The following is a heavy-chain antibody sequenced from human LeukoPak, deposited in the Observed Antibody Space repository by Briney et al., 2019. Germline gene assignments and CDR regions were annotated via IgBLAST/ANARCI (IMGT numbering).Heavy chain of an antibody. CDR2: ISWNSGSI. V-gene: IGHV3-9*01. J-gene: IGHJ6*02. CDR1: GFTFDDYA. Sequence: GRSLRLSCAASGFTFDDYAMHWVRQAPGKGLEWVSGISWNSGSIGYADSVKGRFTISRDNAKNSLYLQMNSLRAEDTALYYCAKDTNTDSSGYGMDVWGQGTTVTVSS. D-gene: IGHD3-22*01. CDR3: AKDTNTDSSGYGMDV.